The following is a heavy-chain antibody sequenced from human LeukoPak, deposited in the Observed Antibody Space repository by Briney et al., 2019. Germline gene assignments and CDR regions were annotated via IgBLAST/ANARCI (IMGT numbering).Heavy chain of an antibody. D-gene: IGHD3-9*01. J-gene: IGHJ3*02. Sequence: GASVKVSCKASGGTFNNFAISWVRQAPGQGLEWVGGIIPMSGTANYAQKFQGRVTITADESTSTAYMELSSLRSEDTAVYYCARGLWDYDILTGYYTAQGDAFDIWGQGTMVTVSS. CDR1: GGTFNNFA. CDR2: IIPMSGTA. V-gene: IGHV1-69*13. CDR3: ARGLWDYDILTGYYTAQGDAFDI.